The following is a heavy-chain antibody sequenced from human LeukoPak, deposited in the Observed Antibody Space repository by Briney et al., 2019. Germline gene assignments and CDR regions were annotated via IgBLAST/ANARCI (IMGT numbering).Heavy chain of an antibody. Sequence: ASVKVSCKASGYIFTTYFIHWMRQATGQGLEWMGWMNPNSGNTGYAQKFQGRVTMTRNTSISTAYMELSSLRSEDTAVYYCAREWGNDSSGPNWFDPWGQGTLVTVSS. V-gene: IGHV1-8*01. CDR1: GYIFTTYF. D-gene: IGHD3-22*01. J-gene: IGHJ5*02. CDR3: AREWGNDSSGPNWFDP. CDR2: MNPNSGNT.